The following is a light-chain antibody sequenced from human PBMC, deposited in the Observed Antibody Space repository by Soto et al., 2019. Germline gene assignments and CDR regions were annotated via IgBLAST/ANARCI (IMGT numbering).Light chain of an antibody. CDR2: EVT. CDR3: SSYAGTVTLV. CDR1: SGDVAIYDL. Sequence: QSALTQPASVSGSPGQSITISCTGTSGDVAIYDLVSWYQQYPGKAPQLIIYEVTKRPSRVSNRFSGSKSGNTASLTISGLQAEDEGDYYCSSYAGTVTLVFGGGTKLTVL. V-gene: IGLV2-23*02. J-gene: IGLJ3*02.